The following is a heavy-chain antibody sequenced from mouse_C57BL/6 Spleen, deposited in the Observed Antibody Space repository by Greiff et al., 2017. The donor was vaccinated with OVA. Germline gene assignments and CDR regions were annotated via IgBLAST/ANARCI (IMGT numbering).Heavy chain of an antibody. CDR3: ARPSPDYYGSSWYFDV. V-gene: IGHV1-9*01. J-gene: IGHJ1*03. CDR1: GYTFTGYW. Sequence: QVQLQQSGAELMKPGASVKLSCKATGYTFTGYWIEWVKQRPGHGLEWIGEILPGSGSTNYNEKFKGKATFTADTSSNTAYMQLSSLTTEDSAIYYCARPSPDYYGSSWYFDVWGTGTTVTVSS. D-gene: IGHD1-1*01. CDR2: ILPGSGST.